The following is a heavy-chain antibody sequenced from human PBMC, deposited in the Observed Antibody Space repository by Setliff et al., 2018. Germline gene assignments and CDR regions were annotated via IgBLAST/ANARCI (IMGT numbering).Heavy chain of an antibody. V-gene: IGHV1-46*01. CDR1: GYTFTTYY. Sequence: ASVKVSCKASGYTFTTYYMHWVRQAPGQGLEWMGIINPSGGYANYAQKFQGRVTIMTDESTSTAYMELSSLRSEDTAVYYCVREGVDSRSSTDYRYYMDVWGKGTTVTVSS. CDR2: INPSGGYA. CDR3: VREGVDSRSSTDYRYYMDV. J-gene: IGHJ6*03. D-gene: IGHD3-22*01.